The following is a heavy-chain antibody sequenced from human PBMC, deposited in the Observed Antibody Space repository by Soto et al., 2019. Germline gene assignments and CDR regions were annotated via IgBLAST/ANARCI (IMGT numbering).Heavy chain of an antibody. J-gene: IGHJ3*02. Sequence: ASVKVSCKASGYTFTGYYMHWVRQAPGQGLEWMGWINPNSGGTNYAQKFQGRVTMTRDTSISTAYMELSRLRSDDTAVYYCARVNYVITTDSAFDIWGQGTMVTVSS. CDR2: INPNSGGT. D-gene: IGHD3-22*01. CDR1: GYTFTGYY. V-gene: IGHV1-2*02. CDR3: ARVNYVITTDSAFDI.